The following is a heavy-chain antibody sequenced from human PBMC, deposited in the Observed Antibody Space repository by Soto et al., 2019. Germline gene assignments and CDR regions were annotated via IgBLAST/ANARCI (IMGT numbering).Heavy chain of an antibody. CDR2: INHSGTI. D-gene: IGHD2-21*02. Sequence: SETLSLTCTVSGGSISSGYYWTWIRQPPGKGLEWIGEINHSGTINFNPSLKSRLTISLDTSKKHFSLKLSSVTDADTAAYYCARADRTLVTSYSLDVWGQGTTVTVSS. CDR1: GGSISSGYY. CDR3: ARADRTLVTSYSLDV. V-gene: IGHV4-34*01. J-gene: IGHJ6*02.